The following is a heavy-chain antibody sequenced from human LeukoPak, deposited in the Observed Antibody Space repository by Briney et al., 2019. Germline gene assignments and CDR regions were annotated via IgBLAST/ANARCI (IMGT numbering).Heavy chain of an antibody. CDR2: LYSGGST. V-gene: IGHV3-66*01. D-gene: IGHD3-22*01. Sequence: GGSLRLSCAASGFTVSSNYMSWVRQAPGKGLEWVSVLYSGGSTYYADSVKGRFTISRDNAKNSLYLQMNSLRAEDTAVYYCARALDYYDSSGFDYWGQGTLVTVSS. J-gene: IGHJ4*02. CDR3: ARALDYYDSSGFDY. CDR1: GFTVSSNY.